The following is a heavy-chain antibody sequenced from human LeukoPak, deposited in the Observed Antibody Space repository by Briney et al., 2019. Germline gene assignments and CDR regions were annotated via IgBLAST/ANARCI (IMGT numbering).Heavy chain of an antibody. CDR3: ARDGREDYGDYLVNWSDP. Sequence: ASVKVSCKASGYTFTSYGIRWVRQAPGQGLEWMGWISAYNGNTNYAQKLQGRVTMTTDTSTSTAYMELRSLRSDDTAVYYCARDGREDYGDYLVNWSDPWGQGTLVTVSS. V-gene: IGHV1-18*01. D-gene: IGHD4-17*01. J-gene: IGHJ5*02. CDR2: ISAYNGNT. CDR1: GYTFTSYG.